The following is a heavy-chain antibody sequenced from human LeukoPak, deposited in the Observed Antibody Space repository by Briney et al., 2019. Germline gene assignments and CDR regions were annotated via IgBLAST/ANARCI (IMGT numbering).Heavy chain of an antibody. CDR2: ISPNSGGT. D-gene: IGHD6-19*01. CDR1: GYTFTGYY. V-gene: IGHV1-2*02. Sequence: ASVKVSCKASGYTFTGYYMHWVRQAPGQGLEWMGWISPNSGGTNYAQKFQGRVTMTRDTSISTAYMELSRLRSDDTAVYYCARERIAVAYFDYWGQGTLVTVSS. J-gene: IGHJ4*02. CDR3: ARERIAVAYFDY.